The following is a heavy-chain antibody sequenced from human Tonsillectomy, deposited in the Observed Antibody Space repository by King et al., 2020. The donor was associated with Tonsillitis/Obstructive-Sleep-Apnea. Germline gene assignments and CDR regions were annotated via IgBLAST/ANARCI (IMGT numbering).Heavy chain of an antibody. D-gene: IGHD1-26*01. CDR1: GGSISSSSYY. V-gene: IGHV4-39*01. CDR3: VRHVTSGDYYYYMAV. Sequence: LQLQESGPVLVKPSETLSLTCTVSGGSISSSSYYWGWIRQPPGKGLEWVGTIYYSGTTYYDPSLKSRVTVSVDTSRNQFSLKLRSVTAADTAVYYCVRHVTSGDYYYYMAVGGKGTTVTVSS. CDR2: IYYSGTT. J-gene: IGHJ6*03.